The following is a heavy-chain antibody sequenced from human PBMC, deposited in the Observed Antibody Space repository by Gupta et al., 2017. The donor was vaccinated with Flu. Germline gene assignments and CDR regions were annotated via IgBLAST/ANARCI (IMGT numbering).Heavy chain of an antibody. CDR3: TSYWNAENIIDD. CDR1: NAW. Sequence: NAWMNWVRQAPGNGLDGVGHMKTKTKDETTDYAAPVKGRFTITRDDSKTTLYLPMTSLKTEDTAVYYCTSYWNAENIIDDCGQVTLVTVPS. V-gene: IGHV3-15*01. CDR2: MKTKTKDETT. J-gene: IGHJ4*02. D-gene: IGHD1-1*01.